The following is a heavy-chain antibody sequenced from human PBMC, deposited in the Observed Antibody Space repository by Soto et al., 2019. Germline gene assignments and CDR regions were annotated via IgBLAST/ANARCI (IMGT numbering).Heavy chain of an antibody. CDR2: IRSKANNYAT. V-gene: IGHV3-73*01. CDR3: AKQIYGGNS. CDR1: GFTFSASA. D-gene: IGHD2-21*02. J-gene: IGHJ4*02. Sequence: VGSLRLSCATSGFTFSASAMHWVRQVSGKGLEWIARIRSKANNYATTYAPSVKGRFTISRDDSENTVYLLMNSLKTEDTAIYYCAKQIYGGNSWGQGTLVTVSS.